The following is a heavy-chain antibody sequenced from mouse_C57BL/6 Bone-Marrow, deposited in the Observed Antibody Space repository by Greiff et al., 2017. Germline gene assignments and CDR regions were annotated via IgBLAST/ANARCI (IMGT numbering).Heavy chain of an antibody. J-gene: IGHJ1*03. CDR2: INYDGSST. CDR3: ARDPLLYGSSLYWYFDV. D-gene: IGHD1-1*01. CDR1: GFTFSDYY. V-gene: IGHV5-16*01. Sequence: EVKLVESEGGLVQPGSSMKLSCTASGFTFSDYYMAWVRQVPEKGLEWVANINYDGSSTYYLDSLKSRFIISGDNAKNILYLQMSSLKSEDTATYYCARDPLLYGSSLYWYFDVWGTGTTVTVSS.